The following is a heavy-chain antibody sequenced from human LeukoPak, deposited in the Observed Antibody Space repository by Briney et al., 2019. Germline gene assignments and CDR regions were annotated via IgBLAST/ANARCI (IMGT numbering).Heavy chain of an antibody. V-gene: IGHV1-18*01. D-gene: IGHD6-19*01. Sequence: ASVKISCKASGYTFTSYGISWVRQAPGQGLEWMGWISAYNGNTNYAQKLQGRVTMTTDTSTSTAYMELRSLRSDDTAVYYCATIAVADAFYLDDQYYYYGMDVWGQGTTVTVSS. CDR3: ATIAVADAFYLDDQYYYYGMDV. CDR1: GYTFTSYG. CDR2: ISAYNGNT. J-gene: IGHJ6*02.